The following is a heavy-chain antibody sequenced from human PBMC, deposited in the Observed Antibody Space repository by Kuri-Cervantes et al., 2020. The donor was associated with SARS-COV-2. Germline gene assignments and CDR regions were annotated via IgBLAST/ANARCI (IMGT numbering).Heavy chain of an antibody. D-gene: IGHD6-13*01. CDR1: GFTFDDYA. Sequence: GGSLRLSCAASGFTFDDYAMHWVRQAPGKGLEWVSGISWNSGSIGYADSVKGRFTISRDNAKNSLYLQMNSLRAEDTALYYCAKDIIAAAGMTIDYWGQGTLVTVS. V-gene: IGHV3-9*01. CDR3: AKDIIAAAGMTIDY. CDR2: ISWNSGSI. J-gene: IGHJ4*02.